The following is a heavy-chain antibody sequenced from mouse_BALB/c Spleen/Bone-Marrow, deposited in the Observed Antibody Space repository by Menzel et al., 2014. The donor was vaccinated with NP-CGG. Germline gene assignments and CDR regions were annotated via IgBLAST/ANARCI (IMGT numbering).Heavy chain of an antibody. CDR3: ARALIVFDY. V-gene: IGHV7-3*02. CDR2: IRNKANGYTT. J-gene: IGHJ2*01. Sequence: KLVESGGGLVQPGGSLRLSCATSGFTFTDYYMSWVRQPPGKALEWLGFIRNKANGYTTEYSASVKGRFTISRDNSQSILYLRMNTLRAEDSATYYCARALIVFDYWGQGTTLTVSS. CDR1: GFTFTDYY.